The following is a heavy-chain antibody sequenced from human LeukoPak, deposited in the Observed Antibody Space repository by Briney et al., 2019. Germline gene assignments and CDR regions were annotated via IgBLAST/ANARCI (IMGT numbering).Heavy chain of an antibody. CDR2: IYTSGST. D-gene: IGHD6-19*01. CDR3: AREPPGYSRGLDCYYYYMDV. Sequence: SGTLSLTSAASGGSLSSSSYYWSWIRQPAGKGLEWIGRIYTSGSTNYNPSLKSRVTMSVDTSKNQFSLKLSSVTAADTAVYYCAREPPGYSRGLDCYYYYMDVWGKGTTVTISS. V-gene: IGHV4-61*02. J-gene: IGHJ6*03. CDR1: GGSLSSSSYY.